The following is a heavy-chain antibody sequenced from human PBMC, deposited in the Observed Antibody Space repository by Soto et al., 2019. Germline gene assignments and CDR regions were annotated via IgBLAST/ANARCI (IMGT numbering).Heavy chain of an antibody. J-gene: IGHJ5*02. CDR2: IIPIFGTA. V-gene: IGHV1-69*06. D-gene: IGHD2-15*01. Sequence: SVKVSFKASGGTFSSYAISWLRQAPGQGLEWMGGIIPIFGTANYAQKFQGRVTTTADKSTSTAYMELSSLRSEDTAVYYCARDVGLSGTAYNWFDPWGQGTLVTVSS. CDR1: GGTFSSYA. CDR3: ARDVGLSGTAYNWFDP.